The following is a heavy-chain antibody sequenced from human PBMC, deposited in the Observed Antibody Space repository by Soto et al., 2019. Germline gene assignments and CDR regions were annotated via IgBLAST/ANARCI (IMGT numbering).Heavy chain of an antibody. CDR3: AIRASYYDSSGYFDD. CDR1: GFTFSSYW. D-gene: IGHD3-22*01. J-gene: IGHJ4*02. CDR2: INSDGSST. Sequence: EVQLVESGGGLVQPGGSLRLSCAASGFTFSSYWMHWVRQAPGKGLVWFSRINSDGSSTSYADSVKGGFTISRDNAKNTLYLQMNSRSTEYTAVYYCAIRASYYDSSGYFDDWGPGTLVTVSS. V-gene: IGHV3-74*01.